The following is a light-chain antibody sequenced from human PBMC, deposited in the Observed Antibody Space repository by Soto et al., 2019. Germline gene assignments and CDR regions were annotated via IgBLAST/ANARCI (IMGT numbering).Light chain of an antibody. V-gene: IGKV3-11*01. J-gene: IGKJ4*01. CDR2: DAS. Sequence: EIVLTQSPATLSLSPGERATLSCRASQSVSSYLAWYQQKPCQAPRLLIYDASNRATGIPARFSGSGSGKDFPLTSSNLEPEEFAVYYCQQRSNWPLTFGGGTKVEIK. CDR1: QSVSSY. CDR3: QQRSNWPLT.